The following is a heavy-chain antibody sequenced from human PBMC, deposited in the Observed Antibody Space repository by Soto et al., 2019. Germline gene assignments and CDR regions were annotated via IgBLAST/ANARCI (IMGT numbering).Heavy chain of an antibody. V-gene: IGHV3-33*01. J-gene: IGHJ4*02. Sequence: GGSLRLSCVASGFTFSSYGMHWVRQGPDKGLEWVAVILYDGSNEYYADSVKGRFTISRDTSKNTLYLQMNSLRVEDTAVYYCARDLAVAAIDYRGQGTLVTVSS. D-gene: IGHD6-19*01. CDR2: ILYDGSNE. CDR3: ARDLAVAAIDY. CDR1: GFTFSSYG.